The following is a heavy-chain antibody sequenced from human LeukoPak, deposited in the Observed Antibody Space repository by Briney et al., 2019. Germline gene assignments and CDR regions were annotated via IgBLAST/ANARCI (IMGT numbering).Heavy chain of an antibody. J-gene: IGHJ4*02. CDR2: IYYSGST. D-gene: IGHD3-10*01. CDR1: GGSISSGGYY. CDR3: ARRGGFGELLFWYFDY. Sequence: SETLSLTCTVSGGSISSGGYYWSWIRQHPGKGLEWIGYIYYSGSTYYNPSLKSRVTISVDTSKNQFSPKLSSVTAADTAVYYCARRGGFGELLFWYFDYWGQGTLVTVSS. V-gene: IGHV4-31*03.